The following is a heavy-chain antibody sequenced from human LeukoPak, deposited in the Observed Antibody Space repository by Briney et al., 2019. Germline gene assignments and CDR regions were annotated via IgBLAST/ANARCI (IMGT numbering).Heavy chain of an antibody. Sequence: SETLSLTCTVSGGSISSYYWSSISTYYWSWIRQPPGKGLEWIGEINHSGSTNYNPSLKSRVTISVDTSKNQFSLKLSSVTAADTAVYYCARGKTIGYSSSWYGRGVFDIWGQGAMVTVSS. V-gene: IGHV4-34*01. CDR1: GGSISSYYWSSISTYY. CDR3: ARGKTIGYSSSWYGRGVFDI. D-gene: IGHD6-13*01. CDR2: INHSGST. J-gene: IGHJ3*02.